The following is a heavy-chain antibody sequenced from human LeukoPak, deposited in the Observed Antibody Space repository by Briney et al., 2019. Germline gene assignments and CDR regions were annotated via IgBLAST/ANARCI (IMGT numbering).Heavy chain of an antibody. CDR3: ATVSYSGSYLPFDY. Sequence: EASVKVSCKVSGYTLTELSMHWVRQAPGKGLEWMGGFDPEDGETIYAQKFQGRVTMTEDTSTDTAYMELSSLRSEDTAVYYCATVSYSGSYLPFDYWGQGTLVTVSS. V-gene: IGHV1-24*01. CDR1: GYTLTELS. CDR2: FDPEDGET. D-gene: IGHD1-26*01. J-gene: IGHJ4*02.